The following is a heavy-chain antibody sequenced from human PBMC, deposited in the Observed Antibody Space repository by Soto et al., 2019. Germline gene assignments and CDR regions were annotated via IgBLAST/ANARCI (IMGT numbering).Heavy chain of an antibody. CDR2: IYYSGST. CDR1: GGSISSGDYY. V-gene: IGHV4-30-4*01. Sequence: SETLSLTCTVSGGSISSGDYYWSWIRQPPGKGLEWIGYIYYSGSTYYNPSLKSRVTISVDTSKNQLSLKLSSVTAADTAVYYCARELEGYYFDYWGQGTLVTVSS. CDR3: ARELEGYYFDY. J-gene: IGHJ4*02.